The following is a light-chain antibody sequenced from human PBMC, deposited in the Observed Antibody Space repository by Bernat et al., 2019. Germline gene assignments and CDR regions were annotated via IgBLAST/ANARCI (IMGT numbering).Light chain of an antibody. Sequence: QSALTQPPSASGSPGQSSTISCTGTSSDVGGYNYVSWYQQHPGKAPKLMIYEVTKRPSGVPDRFSGSKSGNTASLTVSGLQAEDEADYYCSSYAGSKFWVFGGGTKLTVL. J-gene: IGLJ3*02. V-gene: IGLV2-8*01. CDR3: SSYAGSKFWV. CDR1: SSDVGGYNY. CDR2: EVT.